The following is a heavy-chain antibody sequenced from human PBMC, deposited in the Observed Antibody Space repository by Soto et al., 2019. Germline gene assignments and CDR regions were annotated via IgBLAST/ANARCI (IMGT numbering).Heavy chain of an antibody. CDR2: IIPIFGTA. CDR1: GGTFSSYA. J-gene: IGHJ5*02. D-gene: IGHD1-26*01. CDR3: ARNGGSYPSWFDP. V-gene: IGHV1-69*13. Sequence: VASVKVSCKASGGTFSSYAISWVRQAPGQGLEWMGGIIPIFGTANYAQKFQGRVTITADESTSTAYMELSSLRSEDTAVYYCARNGGSYPSWFDPWGQGTLVTVSS.